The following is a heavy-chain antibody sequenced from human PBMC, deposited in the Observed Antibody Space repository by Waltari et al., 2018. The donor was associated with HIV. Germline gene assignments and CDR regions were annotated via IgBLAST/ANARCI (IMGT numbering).Heavy chain of an antibody. D-gene: IGHD3-16*01. CDR2: IHNDGSST. Sequence: EVQLVESGGVLVQPGGSLRLSCAASGFTFRTCWMHWVRQGPGKGLVWVSGIHNDGSSTSYADSVKGRFTISRDNAKNTLFLQMNSLRVEDTAVYYCTRDGGGHPFVGYGMDVWGQGTTVTVSS. J-gene: IGHJ6*02. CDR1: GFTFRTCW. V-gene: IGHV3-74*01. CDR3: TRDGGGHPFVGYGMDV.